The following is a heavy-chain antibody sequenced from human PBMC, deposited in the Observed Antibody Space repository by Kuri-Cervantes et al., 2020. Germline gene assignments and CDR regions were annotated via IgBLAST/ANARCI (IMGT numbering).Heavy chain of an antibody. J-gene: IGHJ5*02. CDR1: GFTVSSNY. CDR2: IYSGGST. V-gene: IGHV3-53*01. CDR3: ARDLGP. Sequence: GESLKISCAASGFTVSSNYMSWVRQAPGKGLEWVSVIYSGGSTHYADSVKGRFTISRDNSKNTLYLQMNSLRAEDTAVYYCARDLGPWGQGTLVTVSS.